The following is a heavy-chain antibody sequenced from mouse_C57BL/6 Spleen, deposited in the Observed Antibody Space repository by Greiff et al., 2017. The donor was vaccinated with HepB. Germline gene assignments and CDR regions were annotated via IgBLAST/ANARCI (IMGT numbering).Heavy chain of an antibody. CDR3: AKPYYDYDVAWFAY. V-gene: IGHV1-58*01. D-gene: IGHD2-4*01. J-gene: IGHJ3*01. Sequence: EVQLQESGAELVRPGSSVKMSCKTSGYTFTSYGINWVKQRPGQGLEWIGYIYIGNGYTEYNEKFKGKATLTSDTSSSTAYMQLSSLTSEDSAIYFCAKPYYDYDVAWFAYWGQGTLVTVSA. CDR2: IYIGNGYT. CDR1: GYTFTSYG.